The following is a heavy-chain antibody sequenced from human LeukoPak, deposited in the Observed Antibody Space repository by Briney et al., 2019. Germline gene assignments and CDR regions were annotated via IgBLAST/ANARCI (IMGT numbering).Heavy chain of an antibody. J-gene: IGHJ5*02. CDR1: GFTFSSYA. CDR2: ISGSGGIT. Sequence: GGSLRLSCAASGFTFSSYAMNWVRQAPGKGLEWVSAISGSGGITYYADSVKGRFTISRDNSKNTLYLQMNSLRAEDTAVYYCAKDRGRNFRITIFGVVIGPFDPWGQGTLVTVSS. CDR3: AKDRGRNFRITIFGVVIGPFDP. D-gene: IGHD3-3*01. V-gene: IGHV3-23*01.